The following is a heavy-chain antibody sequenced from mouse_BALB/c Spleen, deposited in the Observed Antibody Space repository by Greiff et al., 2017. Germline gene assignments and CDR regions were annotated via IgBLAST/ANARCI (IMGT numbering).Heavy chain of an antibody. V-gene: IGHV1S56*01. CDR1: GYTFTSYY. CDR2: IYPGNVNT. J-gene: IGHJ2*01. CDR3: ARGTTVVATHY. D-gene: IGHD1-1*01. Sequence: QVQLQQSGPELVKPGASVRISCKASGYTFTSYYIHWVKQRPGQGLEWIGWIYPGNVNTKYNEKFKGKATLTADKSSSTAYMQLSSLTSEASAVYFCARGTTVVATHYWGQGTTLTVAS.